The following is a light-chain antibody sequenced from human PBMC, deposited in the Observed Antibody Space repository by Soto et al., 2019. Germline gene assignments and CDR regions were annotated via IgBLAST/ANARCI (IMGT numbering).Light chain of an antibody. CDR2: EVN. V-gene: IGLV2-23*02. Sequence: QSALTQSASVSGSPGQSITISCTGTSSDVGSCNCVSWYQQHPGKAPTLMIYEVNKRPSGISNRFSGSKSGNTASLTISGLQAEDEADYYCCSSVGSPNWVFGGGTKVTVL. CDR3: CSSVGSPNWV. CDR1: SSDVGSCNC. J-gene: IGLJ3*02.